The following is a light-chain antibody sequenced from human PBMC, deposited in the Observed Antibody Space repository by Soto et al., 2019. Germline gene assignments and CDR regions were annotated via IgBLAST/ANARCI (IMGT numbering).Light chain of an antibody. CDR3: QQRSNWRST. CDR1: QSVSSY. CDR2: DAS. V-gene: IGKV3-11*01. Sequence: EIVLTQSPATLSFSPGEKATLSCRASQSVSSYLAWYQQKPGQAPRLLIYDASNRATGIPARFSGSGSGTDFTLTINSLEPEDFAVYYCQQRSNWRSTFGGGTKVEIK. J-gene: IGKJ4*01.